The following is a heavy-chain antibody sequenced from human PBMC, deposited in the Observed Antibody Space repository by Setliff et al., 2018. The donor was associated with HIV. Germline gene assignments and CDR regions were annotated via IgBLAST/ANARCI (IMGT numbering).Heavy chain of an antibody. Sequence: SVKVSCKASGGTFSSYASSWVRQAPGQGLEWTGGIIPILGIANYAQKFQGRVTITADKSTSTAYMELSSLRSEDTAVYYCARGRDYYGSGNAFDIWGQGTMVTVSS. CDR1: GGTFSSYA. V-gene: IGHV1-69*10. CDR3: ARGRDYYGSGNAFDI. J-gene: IGHJ3*02. D-gene: IGHD3-10*01. CDR2: IIPILGIA.